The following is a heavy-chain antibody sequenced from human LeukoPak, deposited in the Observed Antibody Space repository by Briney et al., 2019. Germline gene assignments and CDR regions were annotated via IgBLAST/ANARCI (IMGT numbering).Heavy chain of an antibody. CDR2: IVPIFGTA. CDR3: ARDVLYSNAWYKGAVHDAFDI. D-gene: IGHD6-19*01. CDR1: GGTFSSYT. J-gene: IGHJ3*02. V-gene: IGHV1-69*13. Sequence: SVKVSCKASGGTFSSYTISWVRQAPGQGLEWMGGIVPIFGTADYAQKFRGRVTITADESTSTVYMDLSSLRSEDTAVYFCARDVLYSNAWYKGAVHDAFDIWGQGTMVTVSS.